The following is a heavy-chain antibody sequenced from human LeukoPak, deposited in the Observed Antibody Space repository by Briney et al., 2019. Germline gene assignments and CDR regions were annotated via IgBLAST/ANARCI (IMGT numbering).Heavy chain of an antibody. CDR1: GFTFSSYS. Sequence: EAGGSLRLSCAASGFTFSSYSMSWVRQAPGKGLEWVSSISSSSSYIYYADSVKGRFTISRDNAKNSLYLQMNSLRDEDTAVYYCARSHAELPWLRFLDYWGQGTLVTVSS. J-gene: IGHJ4*02. CDR3: ARSHAELPWLRFLDY. V-gene: IGHV3-21*01. CDR2: ISSSSSYI. D-gene: IGHD5-12*01.